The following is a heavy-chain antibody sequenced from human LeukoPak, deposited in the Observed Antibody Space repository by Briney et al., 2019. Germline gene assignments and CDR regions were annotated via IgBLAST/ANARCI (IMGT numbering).Heavy chain of an antibody. D-gene: IGHD6-6*01. V-gene: IGHV1-46*01. J-gene: IGHJ4*02. CDR2: INPSGGST. CDR1: GYTFTSYG. CDR3: ASGREDSSSNDY. Sequence: ASVKVSCKASGYTFTSYGISWVRQAPGQGLEWMGIINPSGGSTSYAQKFQGRVTMTRDMSTSTVYMELSSLRSEDTAVYYCASGREDSSSNDYWGQGTLVTVSS.